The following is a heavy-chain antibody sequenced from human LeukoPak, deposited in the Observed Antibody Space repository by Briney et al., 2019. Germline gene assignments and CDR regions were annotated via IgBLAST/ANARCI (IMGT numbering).Heavy chain of an antibody. D-gene: IGHD2-15*01. V-gene: IGHV3-21*01. CDR2: ISSSSSYI. CDR3: ARDLVAAADNWFDP. J-gene: IGHJ5*02. CDR1: GFTLSTYA. Sequence: PGGSLRLSCAASGFTLSTYAMNWVRQAPGKGLEWVSSISSSSSYIYYADSVKGRFTISRDNAKNSLYLQMNSLRAEDTALYYCARDLVAAADNWFDPWGQGTLVTVSS.